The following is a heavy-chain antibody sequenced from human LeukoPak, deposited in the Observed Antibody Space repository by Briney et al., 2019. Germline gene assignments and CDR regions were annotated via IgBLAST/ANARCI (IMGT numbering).Heavy chain of an antibody. CDR3: AKDRTRALIGIMDV. CDR1: GFTFSSYA. V-gene: IGHV3-23*01. J-gene: IGHJ6*03. CDR2: ISGSGGST. Sequence: GGCLRLSCAASGFTFSSYAMSWVRQAPGKGLEWVSAISGSGGSTYYADSVKGRFTISRDNSKNTLYLQMNSLRAEDTAVYYCAKDRTRALIGIMDVWGKGTTVTVSS. D-gene: IGHD2/OR15-2a*01.